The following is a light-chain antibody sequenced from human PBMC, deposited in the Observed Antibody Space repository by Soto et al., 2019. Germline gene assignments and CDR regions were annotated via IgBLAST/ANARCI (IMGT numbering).Light chain of an antibody. CDR2: DAS. CDR1: QSVSTY. J-gene: IGKJ1*01. V-gene: IGKV3-20*01. CDR3: QQYGSSGT. Sequence: DNVLTQSPDTLSLSPGERATLSCRASQSVSTYLAWYQQKPGQAPRLLIYDASDRATGIPDRFSGSGSGTDFTLTISRLEPEDFAVYYCQQYGSSGTFGQGTKVDIK.